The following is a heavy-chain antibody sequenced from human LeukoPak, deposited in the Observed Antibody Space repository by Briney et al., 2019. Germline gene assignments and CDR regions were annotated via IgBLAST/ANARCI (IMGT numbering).Heavy chain of an antibody. CDR3: ARLLYNWNKRRPDAFDI. CDR2: ISAHNGNT. CDR1: GYTFTSYG. J-gene: IGHJ3*02. Sequence: ASVKVSCKASGYTFTSYGISWVRQAPGQGLEWMGWISAHNGNTNYAQKLQGRVTMTTDTSTSTAYMELRSLRSDDTAVYYCARLLYNWNKRRPDAFDIWGQGTMVTVSS. V-gene: IGHV1-18*01. D-gene: IGHD1-1*01.